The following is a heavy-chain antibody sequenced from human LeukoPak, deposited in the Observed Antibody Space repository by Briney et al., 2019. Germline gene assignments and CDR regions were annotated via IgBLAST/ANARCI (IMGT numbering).Heavy chain of an antibody. CDR3: ARESYGDYIFDY. J-gene: IGHJ4*02. D-gene: IGHD4-17*01. V-gene: IGHV3-30*03. CDR1: GFSFSSHG. Sequence: TGGSLRLSCAASGFSFSSHGMHWVRQAPGKGLEWVAFISYDGIMAFISFDGSNRHYVDSAKGRFTISRDNSKNTLYLQMNSLRAEDTAVYYCARESYGDYIFDYWGQGTLVTVSS. CDR2: ISYDGIMAFISFDGSNR.